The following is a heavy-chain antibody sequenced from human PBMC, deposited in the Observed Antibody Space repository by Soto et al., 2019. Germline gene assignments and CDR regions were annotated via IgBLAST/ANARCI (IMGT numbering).Heavy chain of an antibody. CDR3: VKGEYYYDSSGYYPFDY. V-gene: IGHV3-64D*06. Sequence: GGSLRLSCSASGFTLSIYAMHWVRQAPGKGLEYVSSISTNGGSTHYADSVKGRFTISRDNSKNTQYLQMSSLRADDTAVYYCVKGEYYYDSSGYYPFDYWCQGTLVIVSS. D-gene: IGHD3-22*01. CDR2: ISTNGGST. CDR1: GFTLSIYA. J-gene: IGHJ4*02.